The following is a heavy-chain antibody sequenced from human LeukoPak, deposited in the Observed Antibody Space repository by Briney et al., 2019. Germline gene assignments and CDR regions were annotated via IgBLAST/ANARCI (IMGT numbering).Heavy chain of an antibody. V-gene: IGHV1-24*01. CDR2: FDPEDGGT. CDR3: ATDPGITGTTGPFDY. D-gene: IGHD1-7*01. J-gene: IGHJ4*02. CDR1: GYTLTELS. Sequence: ASVKVSCKVSGYTLTELSMHWVRQAPGKGLEWMGGFDPEDGGTIYAQKFQGRVTMTEDTSTDTAYMELSSLRSEDTAVYYCATDPGITGTTGPFDYWGQGTLVTVSS.